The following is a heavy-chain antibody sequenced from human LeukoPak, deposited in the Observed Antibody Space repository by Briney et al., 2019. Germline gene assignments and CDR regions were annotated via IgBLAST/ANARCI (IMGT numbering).Heavy chain of an antibody. Sequence: GGSLRLSCVTSGFTFTSVSMSWVRQAPAKGLEWVAFIGHVAGDIFYGDSVRGRFNISRDDAKGSVYLQMNSLRVDDTAVYFCARDPYTGSMFDYWGHGTLVTVSS. CDR3: ARDPYTGSMFDY. V-gene: IGHV3-21*01. CDR2: IGHVAGDI. D-gene: IGHD1-1*01. CDR1: GFTFTSVS. J-gene: IGHJ4*01.